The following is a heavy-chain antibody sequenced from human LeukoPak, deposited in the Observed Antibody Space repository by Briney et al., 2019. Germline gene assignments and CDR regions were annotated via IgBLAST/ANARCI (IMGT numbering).Heavy chain of an antibody. CDR2: IYYSETT. CDR1: GIPLSNYY. CDR3: ARGGVVGTMLRGINWFDP. J-gene: IGHJ5*02. Sequence: SETLSLTCSVSGIPLSNYYWNWIRQSPGKGLEWIGYIYYSETTDYNPSLKSRVTMSIDMSRRQFSLELSSVTAADTAVYYCARGGVVGTMLRGINWFDPWGPGTLVAVSS. D-gene: IGHD3-10*01. V-gene: IGHV4-59*01.